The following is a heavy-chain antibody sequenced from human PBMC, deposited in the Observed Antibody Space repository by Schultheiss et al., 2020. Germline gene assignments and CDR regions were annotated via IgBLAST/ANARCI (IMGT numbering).Heavy chain of an antibody. Sequence: SATLSLTCTVSGGSISSGSYYWSWIRQPAGKGLEWIGYIYYSGSTYYNPSLKSRVTISVDTSKNQFSLKLSSVTPEDTAVYYCARAYGANSPSDYWGQGTLVSGYS. CDR1: GGSISSGSYY. CDR2: IYYSGST. V-gene: IGHV4-61*10. J-gene: IGHJ4*02. CDR3: ARAYGANSPSDY. D-gene: IGHD4-23*01.